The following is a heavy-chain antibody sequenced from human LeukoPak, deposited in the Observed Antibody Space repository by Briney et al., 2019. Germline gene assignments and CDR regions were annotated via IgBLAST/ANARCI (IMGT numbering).Heavy chain of an antibody. D-gene: IGHD2-2*01. V-gene: IGHV1-69*13. J-gene: IGHJ4*02. CDR3: ARGRNIVVVPAVTPPYFDY. CDR1: GGNFSSYA. CDR2: IIPIFGTA. Sequence: ASVKVSCKASGGNFSSYAISWVRQAPGQGLEWMGGIIPIFGTANYAQKFQGRVTITADESTSTAYMELSSLRSEDTAVYYCARGRNIVVVPAVTPPYFDYWGQGTLVTVSS.